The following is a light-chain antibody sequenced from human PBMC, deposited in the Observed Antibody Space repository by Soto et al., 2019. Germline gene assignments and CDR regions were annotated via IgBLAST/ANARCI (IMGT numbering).Light chain of an antibody. CDR1: SSNIGSNT. CDR2: SNN. Sequence: QSVVXQPPSASGTPGQTVTISCSGSSSNIGSNTVNWYQQLPGTAPKLLIYSNNQRPSGVPDRFSGSKSGTSASLAISGLQSEDEADYYCAAWDDSLNGYVFGTGTKVTVL. CDR3: AAWDDSLNGYV. V-gene: IGLV1-44*01. J-gene: IGLJ1*01.